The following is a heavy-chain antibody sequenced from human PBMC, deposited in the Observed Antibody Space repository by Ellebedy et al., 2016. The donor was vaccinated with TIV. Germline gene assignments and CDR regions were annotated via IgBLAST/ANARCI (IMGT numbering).Heavy chain of an antibody. V-gene: IGHV1-2*02. CDR1: GGTFSSYA. CDR2: INPKNGGT. Sequence: AASVKVSCKASGGTFSSYAISWVRQAPGQGLEWMGWINPKNGGTNYAQKFQGRVTMTRDTSISTAYMELSWLRSDDTAVYYCARDGACGGDCYGDNYWGQGSLVTVSS. D-gene: IGHD2-21*02. CDR3: ARDGACGGDCYGDNY. J-gene: IGHJ4*02.